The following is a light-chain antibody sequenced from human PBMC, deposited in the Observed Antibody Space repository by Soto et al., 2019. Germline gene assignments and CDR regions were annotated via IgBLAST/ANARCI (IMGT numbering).Light chain of an antibody. CDR3: AAWDDSLRAAV. Sequence: QSVLTQSPSASGTPGQRVTICCSGSRSNIGTYTVNWYQQLPGTAPTLLIYRNHQRPSGVPDRFSGSKSGTSASLAISGPQSEDEADYYCAAWDDSLRAAVFGAGTKLTVL. V-gene: IGLV1-44*01. CDR2: RNH. CDR1: RSNIGTYT. J-gene: IGLJ2*01.